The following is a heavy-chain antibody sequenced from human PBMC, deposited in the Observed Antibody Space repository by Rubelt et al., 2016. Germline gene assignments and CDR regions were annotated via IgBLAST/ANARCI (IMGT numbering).Heavy chain of an antibody. Sequence: QVQLQQWGAGLLKPSETLSLTCAVYGGSFSGYYWSWIRQPPGKGLEWIGEINHSGITNYNASLKSRLTISVETSKNQFSLHLGSVTAADTAVYYCARGITVKTRNIGMLGPGMDVWGQGTTVTVSS. CDR1: GGSFSGYY. D-gene: IGHD2/OR15-2a*01. J-gene: IGHJ6*02. CDR2: INHSGIT. CDR3: ARGITVKTRNIGMLGPGMDV. V-gene: IGHV4-34*01.